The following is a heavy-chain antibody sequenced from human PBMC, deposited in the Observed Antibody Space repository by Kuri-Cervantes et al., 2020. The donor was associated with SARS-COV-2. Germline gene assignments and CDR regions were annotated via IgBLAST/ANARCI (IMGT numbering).Heavy chain of an antibody. CDR1: GGSFSDYY. Sequence: SQTLSLTCAVYGGSFSDYYWSWVRQPPGKGLEWIGEINHSGNTNYDPSLKSRVTISIDTSKNQFSLKLSSVTAADAAVYYCARVGHYDFWSGYYTWLGMDVWGQGTTVTVSS. CDR3: ARVGHYDFWSGYYTWLGMDV. CDR2: INHSGNT. J-gene: IGHJ6*02. D-gene: IGHD3-3*01. V-gene: IGHV4-34*01.